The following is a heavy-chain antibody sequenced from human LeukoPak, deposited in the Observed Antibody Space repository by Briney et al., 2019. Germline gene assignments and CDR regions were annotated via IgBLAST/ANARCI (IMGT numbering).Heavy chain of an antibody. CDR2: ISYDGSNK. V-gene: IGHV3-30*18. J-gene: IGHJ4*02. CDR1: GFTFSSYD. Sequence: PGRSLTLSCAASGFTFSSYDMHWVRQAPGKGLEWVAVISYDGSNKYYADSVKGRFTISRDNSKNTLYLQMNSLRAEDTAVYYCAKVSRGDWGQGTLVTVSS. CDR3: AKVSRGD.